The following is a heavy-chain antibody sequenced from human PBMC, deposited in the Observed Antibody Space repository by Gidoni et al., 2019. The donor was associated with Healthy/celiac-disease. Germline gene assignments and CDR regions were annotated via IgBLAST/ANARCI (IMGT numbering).Heavy chain of an antibody. CDR3: ARDYYDILTGYYAGDV. CDR1: GFTFSSYS. V-gene: IGHV3-48*01. D-gene: IGHD3-9*01. J-gene: IGHJ6*04. CDR2: ISSSSSTI. Sequence: EVQLVESGGGLVQPGGSLRLSCAASGFTFSSYSMNWVRQAPGKGLEWVSYISSSSSTIYYADSVKGRFTISRDNAKNSLYLQMNSLRAEDTAVYYCARDYYDILTGYYAGDVWGKGTTVTVSS.